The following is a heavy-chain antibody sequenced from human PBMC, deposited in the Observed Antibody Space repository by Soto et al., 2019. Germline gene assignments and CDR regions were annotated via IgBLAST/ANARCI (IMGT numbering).Heavy chain of an antibody. CDR3: ARGDNRGYYMDV. J-gene: IGHJ6*03. Sequence: QAQLVQSGAEVRKPGSSVRVSCKSSGGRFNTYVITWVRQAPGQGLEWMGGIIPVYRTTMYARHFEDRVTITADESTSTAYREVSSLRSEDTAVYYCARGDNRGYYMDVWGQGTTVTVSS. V-gene: IGHV1-69*12. CDR2: IIPVYRTT. D-gene: IGHD3-10*01. CDR1: GGRFNTYV.